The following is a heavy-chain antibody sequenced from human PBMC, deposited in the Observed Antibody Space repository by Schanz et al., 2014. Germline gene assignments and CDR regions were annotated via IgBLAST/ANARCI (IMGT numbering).Heavy chain of an antibody. CDR1: GFTFSSYW. CDR3: VRDYWGFDN. CDR2: IKISGDV. V-gene: IGHV3-48*02. D-gene: IGHD3-16*01. J-gene: IGHJ4*02. Sequence: EVQLVESGGGLVQPGGSLRLSCAASGFTFSSYWMHWVRQAPGKGLVWISYIKISGDVFYTDSVKGRFTISRDNAKSSLYLQMSSLRDEDTAIYYCVRDYWGFDNWGQGTLVTVSS.